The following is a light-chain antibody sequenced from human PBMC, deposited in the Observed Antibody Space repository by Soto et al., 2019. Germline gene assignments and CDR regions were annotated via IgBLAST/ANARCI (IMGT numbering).Light chain of an antibody. Sequence: TQSPGTVSLSVGEGATLSCRPSQSVSPSSLAWYQQRPGQSPRLLIYGASSRATGIPDRFRGGGSGTNFTLTISRLEPEAFAVYSCPQVRSYLLTFAGGTKVDI. J-gene: IGKJ4*01. CDR3: PQVRSYLLT. CDR2: GAS. CDR1: QSVSPSS. V-gene: IGKV3-20*01.